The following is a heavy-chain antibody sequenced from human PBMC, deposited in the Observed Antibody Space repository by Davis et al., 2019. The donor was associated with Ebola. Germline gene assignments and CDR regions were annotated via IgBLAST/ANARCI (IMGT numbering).Heavy chain of an antibody. CDR2: IIPILGIA. D-gene: IGHD3-3*01. CDR3: ARDQSGWNWFDP. CDR1: GGTFSSYT. V-gene: IGHV1-69*04. Sequence: SVKVSCKASGGTFSSYTISWVRQAPGQGLEWMGRIIPILGIANYAQKFQGRVTITADKSTSTAYMELSSLRSEDTAVYYCARDQSGWNWFDPWGQGTLVTVSS. J-gene: IGHJ5*02.